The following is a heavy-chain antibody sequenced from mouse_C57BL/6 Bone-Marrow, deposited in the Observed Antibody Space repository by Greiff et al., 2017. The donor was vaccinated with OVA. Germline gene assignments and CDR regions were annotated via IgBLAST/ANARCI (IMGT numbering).Heavy chain of an antibody. J-gene: IGHJ4*01. CDR1: GYTFTTYP. V-gene: IGHV1-47*01. Sequence: VQLQQSGAELVKPGASVKMSCKASGYTFTTYPIEWTKQNHGKSLEWIGNFHPYNDDTKYNEKFKGKATLTVEKSSSTVYLELSRLTSDDSAVYYCARGGYSKGYAMDYWGQGTSVTVSS. CDR3: ARGGYSKGYAMDY. D-gene: IGHD2-5*01. CDR2: FHPYNDDT.